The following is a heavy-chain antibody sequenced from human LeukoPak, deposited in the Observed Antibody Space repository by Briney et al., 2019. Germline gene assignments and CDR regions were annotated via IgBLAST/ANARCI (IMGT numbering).Heavy chain of an antibody. V-gene: IGHV4-59*01. D-gene: IGHD5-24*01. CDR1: GDSISVYY. CDR2: VYYSGST. J-gene: IGHJ5*02. Sequence: SETLSLTCTVSGDSISVYYWSWIRQPPGRGLHSIGEVYYSGSTHYNPSLKSRVTISVDTSKNQFSPRLRSVTAADTAVYYCARELDGNGGWFDPWGQGTLVTVSS. CDR3: ARELDGNGGWFDP.